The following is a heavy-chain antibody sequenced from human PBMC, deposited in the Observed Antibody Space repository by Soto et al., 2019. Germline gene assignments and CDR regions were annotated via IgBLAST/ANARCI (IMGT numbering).Heavy chain of an antibody. CDR2: INYSRST. CDR1: GGSISSGGYY. Sequence: SETLSLTCTVSGGSISSGGYYWSWNRQHPGKGLEWSGYINYSRSTYYNPSRKGLVTISVDTTKNQFSLKLSSVTAADTVVYYCARLVVAATPYFQHWGQGTLVTVSS. J-gene: IGHJ1*01. V-gene: IGHV4-31*01. CDR3: ARLVVAATPYFQH. D-gene: IGHD2-15*01.